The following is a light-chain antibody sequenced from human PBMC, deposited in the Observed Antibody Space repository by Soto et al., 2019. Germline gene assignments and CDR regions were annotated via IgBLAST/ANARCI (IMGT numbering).Light chain of an antibody. V-gene: IGKV1-39*01. CDR2: AAS. CDR3: QQSYSTPT. CDR1: QSISSY. Sequence: DIQMTQSPSSLSASVGDRVTITCRASQSISSYLNWYQQKPGKAPKLLIYAASSLQSGVPSRFSGSGSGTVFTLTISSLQPEDFATYYCQQSYSTPTFDQGTKVQIK. J-gene: IGKJ1*01.